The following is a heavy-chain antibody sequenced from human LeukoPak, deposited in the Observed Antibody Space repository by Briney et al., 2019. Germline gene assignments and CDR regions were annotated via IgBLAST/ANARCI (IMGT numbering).Heavy chain of an antibody. V-gene: IGHV3-23*01. J-gene: IGHJ4*02. CDR1: GFTFTSYA. CDR3: TKDASYARENDNSGFFID. D-gene: IGHD3-22*01. CDR2: TSGGGDSD. Sequence: GGSLRLSCAASGFTFTSYAMSWVRQTPGKGLEWVASTSGGGDSDYYADSVKGRFTVSRDKSKNTLYVQMNSLRADDTAVYYCTKDASYARENDNSGFFIDWGQGTLVTVSS.